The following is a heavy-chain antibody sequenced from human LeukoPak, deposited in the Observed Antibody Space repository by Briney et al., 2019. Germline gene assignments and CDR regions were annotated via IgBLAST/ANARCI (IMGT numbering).Heavy chain of an antibody. D-gene: IGHD3-10*01. CDR2: IIPIFGTA. J-gene: IGHJ4*02. Sequence: GASVNVSCKASGYTFTSYAISWVRQAPGQGLEWMGGIIPIFGTANYAQKFQGRVTITADESTSTAYMELSSLRSEDTAVYYCATDYSGRYYGSGSYYRDWGQGTLVTVSS. CDR3: ATDYSGRYYGSGSYYRD. CDR1: GYTFTSYA. V-gene: IGHV1-69*13.